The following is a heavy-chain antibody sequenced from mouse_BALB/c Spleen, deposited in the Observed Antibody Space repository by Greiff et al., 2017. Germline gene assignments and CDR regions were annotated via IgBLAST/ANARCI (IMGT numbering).Heavy chain of an antibody. CDR3: ARGEAVDWYFDV. D-gene: IGHD1-1*01. CDR1: GFTFSDYY. CDR2: ISDGGSYT. V-gene: IGHV5-4*02. Sequence: EVKLVESGGGLVKPGGSLKLSCAASGFTFSDYYMYWVRQTPEKRLEWVATISDGGSYTYYPDSVKGRFTISRDNAKNNLYLQMSSLKSEDTAMYYCARGEAVDWYFDVWGAGTTVTVSS. J-gene: IGHJ1*01.